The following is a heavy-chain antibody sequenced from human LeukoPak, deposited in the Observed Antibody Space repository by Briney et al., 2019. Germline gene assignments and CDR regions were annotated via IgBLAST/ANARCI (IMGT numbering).Heavy chain of an antibody. D-gene: IGHD3-10*01. CDR3: ATHYYGSGTYYRGHYFDY. Sequence: PGGSLRLSCATSGFTVSNYAMSWVRQAPGKGLEWVANIKPDEGEKYYVDSVKGRFIISRDNAKSSLYLQMNSLRAEDTAVYYCATHYYGSGTYYRGHYFDYWGQGTLVTVS. J-gene: IGHJ4*02. V-gene: IGHV3-7*01. CDR1: GFTVSNYA. CDR2: IKPDEGEK.